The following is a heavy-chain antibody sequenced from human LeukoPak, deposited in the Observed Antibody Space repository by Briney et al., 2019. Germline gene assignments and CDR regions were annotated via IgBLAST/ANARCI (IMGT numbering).Heavy chain of an antibody. CDR3: VKDLSGSYTFDY. CDR1: GFTFSNYA. J-gene: IGHJ4*02. D-gene: IGHD1-26*01. CDR2: MIVNGGTT. V-gene: IGHV3-64D*09. Sequence: GGSLRLSCSASGFTFSNYAMHWVRQAPGKGLEYVSGMIVNGGTTHYADSVKGRFTISTDDSKNTLYLAISRLRTDDTAMYHCVKDLSGSYTFDYWGQGTLVTVSS.